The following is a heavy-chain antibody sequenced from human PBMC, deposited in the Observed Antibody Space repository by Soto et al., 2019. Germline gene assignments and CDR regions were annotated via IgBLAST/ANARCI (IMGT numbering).Heavy chain of an antibody. J-gene: IGHJ6*02. V-gene: IGHV5-51*01. CDR1: GYSFTSYW. CDR3: ARQPAWGASQLGMDV. D-gene: IGHD7-27*01. Sequence: GESLKISCHVSGYSFTSYWVAWVRQIPGKGLEWMGIIYPGDSDTRYSPSFQGQVIMTADRSSDTAYLQWRSLKASDTAMYFCARQPAWGASQLGMDVWGQGTAVTVSS. CDR2: IYPGDSDT.